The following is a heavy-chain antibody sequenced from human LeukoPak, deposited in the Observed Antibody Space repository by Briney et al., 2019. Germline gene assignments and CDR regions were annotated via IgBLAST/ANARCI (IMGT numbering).Heavy chain of an antibody. J-gene: IGHJ4*02. V-gene: IGHV3-23*01. CDR3: AKAGIYDFWKSALFDY. CDR1: GFTFSSYA. D-gene: IGHD3-3*01. Sequence: PGGSLRLSCAASGFTFSSYAMSWVRQAPGKGLEWVSAISGSGGSTYYADSVKGRFTISRDNSKNTLYLQMNSLRAEDTAVYYCAKAGIYDFWKSALFDYWGQGTLVTVSS. CDR2: ISGSGGST.